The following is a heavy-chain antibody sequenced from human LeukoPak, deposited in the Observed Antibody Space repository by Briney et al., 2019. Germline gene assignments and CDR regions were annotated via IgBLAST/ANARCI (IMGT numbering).Heavy chain of an antibody. CDR2: INPSGGST. CDR3: ARPSWVKNAFDI. V-gene: IGHV1-46*01. D-gene: IGHD1-26*01. Sequence: ASVKVSCKTSGYTFTNYYIHLVRQAPGQGLEWMGIINPSGGSTTYAQKFQGRVTMTRDMSTSTVYMELSSLSSEDTAVFYCARPSWVKNAFDIWGQGTMVTVSS. J-gene: IGHJ3*02. CDR1: GYTFTNYY.